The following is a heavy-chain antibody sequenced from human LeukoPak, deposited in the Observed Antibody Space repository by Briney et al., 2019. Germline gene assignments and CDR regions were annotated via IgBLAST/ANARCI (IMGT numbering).Heavy chain of an antibody. CDR1: GFTFSSYS. V-gene: IGHV3-48*02. CDR2: LSTSSNTI. J-gene: IGHJ5*02. Sequence: GGSLRLSCAASGFTFSSYSMNWVRQAPGKGLEWVSYLSTSSNTIHYADSVKGRFTISRDNAKNSLYLQMNSLRDEDTAVYYCAGARARYCGGGSCYWDWFDPWGQGTLVTVSS. CDR3: AGARARYCGGGSCYWDWFDP. D-gene: IGHD2-15*01.